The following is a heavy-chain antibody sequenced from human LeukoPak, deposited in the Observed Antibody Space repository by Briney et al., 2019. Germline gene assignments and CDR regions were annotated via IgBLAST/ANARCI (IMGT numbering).Heavy chain of an antibody. CDR1: GGFFSGYY. J-gene: IGHJ4*02. D-gene: IGHD3-10*01. CDR3: ARGGGPDGAASY. Sequence: SETLSLTCAVYGGFFSGYYWSWIRQPPGKGLEWIGEINHSGSTNYNPSLKSRVTISVDTSKNQFSLKLSSVTAADTAVYYCARGGGPDGAASYWGQGTLVTVSS. V-gene: IGHV4-34*01. CDR2: INHSGST.